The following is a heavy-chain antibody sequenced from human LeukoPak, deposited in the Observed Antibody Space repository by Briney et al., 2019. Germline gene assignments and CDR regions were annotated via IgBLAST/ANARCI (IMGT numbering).Heavy chain of an antibody. D-gene: IGHD3-22*01. Sequence: PSETLSLTCSISSGVISNYFWSWIRQPAGKGLEWIGRYYTIGNSNYNPSLMSRVTMSLDTSKRQFSLKLTSVTAADTAVYYCARDRSGYYFSRPDAFDIWGRGIMVTVSS. J-gene: IGHJ3*02. V-gene: IGHV4-4*07. CDR2: YYTIGNS. CDR3: ARDRSGYYFSRPDAFDI. CDR1: SGVISNYF.